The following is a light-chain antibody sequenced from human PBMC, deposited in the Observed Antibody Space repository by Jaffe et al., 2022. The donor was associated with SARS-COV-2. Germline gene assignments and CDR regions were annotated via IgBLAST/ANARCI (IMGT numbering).Light chain of an antibody. CDR2: GVN. CDR3: SSYTSSTTRV. CDR1: SSDVGGYDY. J-gene: IGLJ1*01. V-gene: IGLV2-14*01. Sequence: QSALTQPASVSGSPGQSIAISCTGTSSDVGGYDYVSWYQQLPGKAPKLMIYGVNNRPSGVPDRFSGSKSGNTASLTISGLQAEDEADYYCSSYTSSTTRVFGTATKVTVL.